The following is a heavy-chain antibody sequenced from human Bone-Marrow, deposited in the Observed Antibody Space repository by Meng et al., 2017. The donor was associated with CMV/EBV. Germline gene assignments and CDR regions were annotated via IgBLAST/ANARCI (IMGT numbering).Heavy chain of an antibody. V-gene: IGHV3-53*01. D-gene: IGHD3-3*01. CDR2: IYSGGST. CDR3: ARGTIFEGYYYGMDV. Sequence: EGSLRLSCAASGFTVSRNYMSWVRQAPGKGLEWVSVIYSGGSTNYADSVKGRFTISRDNSKKTLYLQMNSLRAEDTAVYYCARGTIFEGYYYGMDVWGQGTTVTVSS. CDR1: GFTVSRNY. J-gene: IGHJ6*02.